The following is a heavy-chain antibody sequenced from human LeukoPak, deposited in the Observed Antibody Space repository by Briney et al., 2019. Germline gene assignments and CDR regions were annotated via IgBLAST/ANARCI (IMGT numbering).Heavy chain of an antibody. V-gene: IGHV1-18*01. CDR2: ISAYNGNT. Sequence: ASVKVSCKASGYTFTSYAISWVRQAPGQGLEWMGWISAYNGNTNYAQKLQGRVTMTTDTSTSTAYMELRSLRSDDTAVYYCARVLLWFGELSGWFDPWGQGTLVTVSS. CDR3: ARVLLWFGELSGWFDP. D-gene: IGHD3-10*01. J-gene: IGHJ5*02. CDR1: GYTFTSYA.